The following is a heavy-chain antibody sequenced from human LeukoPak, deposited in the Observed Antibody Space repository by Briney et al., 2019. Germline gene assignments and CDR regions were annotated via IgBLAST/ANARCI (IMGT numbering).Heavy chain of an antibody. V-gene: IGHV1-69*05. D-gene: IGHD2-2*01. CDR3: ARYDDCSRTSCGAMDV. J-gene: IGHJ6*03. CDR1: GGTFSSYA. Sequence: ASVKVSCKASGGTFSSYAISWVRQAPGQGLEWMGGIIPIFGTANTAQKFQGRVTITTDESTSTAYMELSSLRSEDTAVYYCARYDDCSRTSCGAMDVWGKGTTVTVSS. CDR2: IIPIFGTA.